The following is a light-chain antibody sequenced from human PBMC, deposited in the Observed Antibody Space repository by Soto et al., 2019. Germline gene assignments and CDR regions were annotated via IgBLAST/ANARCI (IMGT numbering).Light chain of an antibody. CDR3: QQYVSSPWA. Sequence: EIVLAQSPGTLPLSPGESATLSCRASRSVSSSFLAWYQQKAGQAPRLLIYGASRRATGIPDRFSGSGSGTDFTLTISRLEPEDFAVYYCQQYVSSPWAFGKGTKVDIK. V-gene: IGKV3-20*01. CDR2: GAS. CDR1: RSVSSSF. J-gene: IGKJ1*01.